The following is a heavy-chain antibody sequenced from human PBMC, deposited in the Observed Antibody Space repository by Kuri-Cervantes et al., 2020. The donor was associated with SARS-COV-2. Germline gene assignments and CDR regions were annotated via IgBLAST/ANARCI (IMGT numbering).Heavy chain of an antibody. Sequence: SETLSLTCTVSGGSVSSGSYYWSWIRQPPGKGLEWIGYIYYSGSTNYNPSLKSRVTISVDTSKNQFSLKLSSVTAADTAVYYCARGVGAAVAGTLITIYYYYGMDVWGQGTTVTVSS. CDR3: ARGVGAAVAGTLITIYYYYGMDV. V-gene: IGHV4-61*01. J-gene: IGHJ6*02. CDR2: IYYSGST. CDR1: GGSVSSGSYY. D-gene: IGHD6-19*01.